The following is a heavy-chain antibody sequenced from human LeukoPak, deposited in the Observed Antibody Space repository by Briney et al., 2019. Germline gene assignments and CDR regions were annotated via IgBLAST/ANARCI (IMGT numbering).Heavy chain of an antibody. D-gene: IGHD6-13*01. CDR1: GYTFTSYA. CDR3: ARDHGSSKEDDAFDI. V-gene: IGHV1-3*01. CDR2: INAGNGNT. J-gene: IGHJ3*02. Sequence: ASVKVSCKASGYTFTSYAMHWVRQAPGQRLEWMGWINAGNGNTKYSQKFQGRVTITRDTSASTAYKELSSLRSEDTAVYYCARDHGSSKEDDAFDIWGQGTMVTVSS.